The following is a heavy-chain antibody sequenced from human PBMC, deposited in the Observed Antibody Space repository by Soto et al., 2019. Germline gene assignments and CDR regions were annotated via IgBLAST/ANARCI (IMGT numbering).Heavy chain of an antibody. CDR3: ARDHLPYYDILTGTHPWFDP. V-gene: IGHV3-21*01. D-gene: IGHD3-9*01. Sequence: PGGSLRLSCAASGFTFSSYSMNWVRQAPGKGLEWVSSISSSSSYIYYADSVKGRFTISRDNAKNSLYLQMNSLRAEDTAVYYCARDHLPYYDILTGTHPWFDPWGQGTLVTVSS. J-gene: IGHJ5*02. CDR2: ISSSSSYI. CDR1: GFTFSSYS.